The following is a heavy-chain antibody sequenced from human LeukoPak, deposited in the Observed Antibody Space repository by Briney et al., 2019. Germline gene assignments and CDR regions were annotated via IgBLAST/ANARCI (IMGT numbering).Heavy chain of an antibody. CDR1: GGSISSYY. CDR2: MYYSGST. D-gene: IGHD2-2*01. CDR3: ARPYCSSTSCYGAYDAFDI. V-gene: IGHV4-59*05. Sequence: PSETLSLTCTVSGGSISSYYWSWIRQPPGKGLEWIGSMYYSGSTYYNPSLKSRVTISVDTSKNQFSLKLSSVTAADTAVYYCARPYCSSTSCYGAYDAFDIWGQGTMVTVSS. J-gene: IGHJ3*02.